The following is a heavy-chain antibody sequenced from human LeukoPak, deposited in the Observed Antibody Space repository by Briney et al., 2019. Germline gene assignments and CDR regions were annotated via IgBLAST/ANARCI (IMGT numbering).Heavy chain of an antibody. CDR3: AKDHDYGGNPYYLDY. CDR2: IRYDGSNK. D-gene: IGHD4-23*01. CDR1: GFTFSSYG. V-gene: IGHV3-30*02. J-gene: IGHJ4*02. Sequence: GGSLRLSCAASGFTFSSYGMHWVRQAPGKGLEWVAFIRYDGSNKYYADPVKGRFTISRDNSKNTLYLQMNSLRAEDTAVYYCAKDHDYGGNPYYLDYWGQGTLVTVSS.